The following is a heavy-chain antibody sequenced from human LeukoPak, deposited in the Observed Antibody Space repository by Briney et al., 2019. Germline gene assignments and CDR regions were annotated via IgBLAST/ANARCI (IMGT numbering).Heavy chain of an antibody. CDR3: ARHSLPLGWYYFDY. Sequence: SETLSLTCSVSGGSISSLYWSWIRQPPGKGLEWIGYIYYTGSTNYNPSLKSRVTMFVDMSKNQFSLRLSSVTAADTAVYYCARHSLPLGWYYFDYWGQGTLVTVSS. V-gene: IGHV4-59*08. D-gene: IGHD3-3*01. CDR1: GGSISSLY. CDR2: IYYTGST. J-gene: IGHJ4*02.